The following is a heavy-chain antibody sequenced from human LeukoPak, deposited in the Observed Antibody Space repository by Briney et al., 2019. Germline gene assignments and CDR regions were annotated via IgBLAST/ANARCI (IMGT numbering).Heavy chain of an antibody. J-gene: IGHJ4*02. V-gene: IGHV3-21*01. D-gene: IGHD1-26*01. Sequence: PGGSLRLSCAASGFTFSSYSMNWVRQAPGKGLEWVSSISSSSSYIYYADSVKGRFTISRDNAKNSLYLQMNSLRAEDTVVYYCARDLSKVGARHFDYWGQGTLVTVSS. CDR3: ARDLSKVGARHFDY. CDR1: GFTFSSYS. CDR2: ISSSSSYI.